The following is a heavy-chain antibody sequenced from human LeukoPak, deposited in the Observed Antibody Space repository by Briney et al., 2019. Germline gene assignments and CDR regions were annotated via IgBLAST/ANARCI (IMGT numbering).Heavy chain of an antibody. D-gene: IGHD5-24*01. CDR3: ARDQGALITLYGMDV. CDR2: INPSGGST. CDR1: GYTFTSYY. Sequence: GAAVQVSCKASGYTFTSYYMHWVRQAPGQGLEWMGIINPSGGSTSYAQKLQGRVTMTTDTSTSTAYMELRSLRSDDTAVYYCARDQGALITLYGMDVWGQGTTVTVSS. V-gene: IGHV1-46*01. J-gene: IGHJ6*02.